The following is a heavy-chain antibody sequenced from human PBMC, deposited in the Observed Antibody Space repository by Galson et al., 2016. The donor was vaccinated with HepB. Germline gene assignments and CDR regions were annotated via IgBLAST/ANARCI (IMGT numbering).Heavy chain of an antibody. CDR2: IYWDDDK. D-gene: IGHD6-13*01. J-gene: IGHJ4*02. CDR1: GFSLSTSGVG. Sequence: PALVKPPQTLTLTCTFSGFSLSTSGVGVGWIRQPPGKAPEWLALIYWDDDKRYSPALKTRVTITKDTSKNQVVLIMTDMDPVDTATYYCAPLNIGPAGEIEFRGPGTLVTVSS. V-gene: IGHV2-5*02. CDR3: APLNIGPAGEIEF.